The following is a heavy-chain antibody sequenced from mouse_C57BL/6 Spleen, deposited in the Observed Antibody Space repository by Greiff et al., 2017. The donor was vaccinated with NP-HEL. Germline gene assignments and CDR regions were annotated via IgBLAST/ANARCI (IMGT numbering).Heavy chain of an antibody. Sequence: VQLQQSGAELVRPGASVKLSCTASGFNIKDDYMHWVKQRPEQGLEWIGWIDPENGDTEYASKFQGKATITADTSSNTAYLQLSSLTSEDTAVYYCTTGGSSYWFAYWGQGTLVTVSA. V-gene: IGHV14-4*01. CDR3: TTGGSSYWFAY. J-gene: IGHJ3*01. CDR2: IDPENGDT. D-gene: IGHD1-1*01. CDR1: GFNIKDDY.